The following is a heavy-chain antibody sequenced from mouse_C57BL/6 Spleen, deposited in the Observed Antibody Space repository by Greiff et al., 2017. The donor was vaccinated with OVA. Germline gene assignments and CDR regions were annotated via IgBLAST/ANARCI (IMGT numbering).Heavy chain of an antibody. CDR1: GYSFTDYN. V-gene: IGHV1-39*01. CDR2: INPNYGTT. D-gene: IGHD3-3*01. CDR3: ARRGGGQDGRYFDV. Sequence: EVQLQQPGPELVKPGASVKISCKASGYSFTDYNMNWVKQSNGKSLEWIGEINPNYGTTNYNQKFKGKATLTVDQSSSTAYMQLNSLTSEDSAVYYCARRGGGQDGRYFDVWDTGTTVTVSS. J-gene: IGHJ1*03.